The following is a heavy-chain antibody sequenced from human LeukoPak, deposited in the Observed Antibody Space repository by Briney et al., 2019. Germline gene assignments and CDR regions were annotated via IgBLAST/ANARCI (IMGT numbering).Heavy chain of an antibody. CDR3: ARTPGGSYYSDAFDI. D-gene: IGHD1-26*01. J-gene: IGHJ3*02. CDR1: GFTFSSYS. V-gene: IGHV3-21*01. CDR2: ISSSSSYI. Sequence: GGSLRLSCAASGFTFSSYSMNWDRQAPGKGLEWVSSISSSSSYIYYADSVKGRFTISRDNAKNSLYLQMNSLRAEDTAVYYCARTPGGSYYSDAFDIWGQGTMVTVSS.